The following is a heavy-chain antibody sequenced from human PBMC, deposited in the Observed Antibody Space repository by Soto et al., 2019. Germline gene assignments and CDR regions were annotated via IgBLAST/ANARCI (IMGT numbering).Heavy chain of an antibody. CDR2: MYYSGIT. D-gene: IGHD3-22*01. Sequence: SETLSLTCTVSGGSVSSSSYYWGWIRQPPGKGLEWIGNMYYSGITYYNPSLKSRVTISVDTSKNQFSLKLSSVTAADTAVYYCARDSSYYDSSGYYLDDWGQGTLVTVS. J-gene: IGHJ4*02. CDR1: GGSVSSSSYY. CDR3: ARDSSYYDSSGYYLDD. V-gene: IGHV4-39*07.